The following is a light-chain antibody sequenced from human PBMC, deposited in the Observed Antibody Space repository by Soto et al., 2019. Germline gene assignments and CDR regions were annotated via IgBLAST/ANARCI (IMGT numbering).Light chain of an antibody. J-gene: IGKJ5*01. Sequence: EVLLTQSPGTLSLSTGERATLSCRASQSVSSSHLAWYQQKPGQAPRLLIYGASSRATGIPDRFSGSGSGTDFSLTISRLEPEDFAVYYCQQYGSSPFTFGQGTRLEIK. CDR3: QQYGSSPFT. CDR2: GAS. V-gene: IGKV3-20*01. CDR1: QSVSSSH.